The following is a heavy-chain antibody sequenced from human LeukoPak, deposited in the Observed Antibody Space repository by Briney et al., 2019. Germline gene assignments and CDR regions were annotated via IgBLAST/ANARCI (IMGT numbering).Heavy chain of an antibody. J-gene: IGHJ4*02. CDR1: GFTFSSYG. CDR3: AKTPYSLDYFDY. CDR2: IRYDGSNK. V-gene: IGHV3-30*02. D-gene: IGHD6-13*01. Sequence: GGSLRLSSAASGFTFSSYGMHWVRQAPGKGLEWVAFIRYDGSNKYYADSVKGRFTISRDNSKNTLYLQMNSLRAEDTAVYYCAKTPYSLDYFDYWGQGTLVTVSS.